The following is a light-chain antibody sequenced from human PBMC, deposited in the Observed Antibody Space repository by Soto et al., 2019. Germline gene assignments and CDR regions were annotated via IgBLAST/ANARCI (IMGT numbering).Light chain of an antibody. CDR1: QTINTL. V-gene: IGKV1-39*01. Sequence: DIQMTQSPSSLSASLGGRVTITCRTSQTINTLLNWYQRRPGKAPKLLIYAASSLQSGVPSRFSGSGSETDFTLTISTLQPEDFGTYYCQQSYSFPLSFGGGTKVEIK. CDR3: QQSYSFPLS. J-gene: IGKJ4*02. CDR2: AAS.